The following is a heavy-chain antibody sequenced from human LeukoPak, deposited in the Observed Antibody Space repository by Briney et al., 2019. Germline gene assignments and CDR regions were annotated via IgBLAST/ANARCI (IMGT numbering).Heavy chain of an antibody. CDR3: ARDKFGYYYDSRATTNAFDI. V-gene: IGHV4-39*07. J-gene: IGHJ3*02. Sequence: PSETLSLTCTVSGGSISSSSYYWGWIRQPPGKGLEWIGSIYYSGSTYYNPSLKSRVTISVDTSKNQFSLKLSSVTAADTAVYYCARDKFGYYYDSRATTNAFDIWGQGTMVTVSS. D-gene: IGHD3-22*01. CDR2: IYYSGST. CDR1: GGSISSSSYY.